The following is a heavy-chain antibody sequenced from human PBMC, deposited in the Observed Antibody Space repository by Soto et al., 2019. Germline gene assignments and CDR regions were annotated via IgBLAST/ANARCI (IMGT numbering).Heavy chain of an antibody. CDR2: IYYTGTT. D-gene: IGHD1-26*01. J-gene: IGHJ4*02. CDR1: GGPISSSGHF. Sequence: QLQLQESGPGLVKPSETLSLICSVSGGPISSSGHFWAWIRQPPGRGLEWLATIYYTGTTYYNPSLKSRLTISMDTSKDQFSLDLTSMTAADTALYFCARRVYSGSGRDYFDRWGQGSLVTVSS. V-gene: IGHV4-39*01. CDR3: ARRVYSGSGRDYFDR.